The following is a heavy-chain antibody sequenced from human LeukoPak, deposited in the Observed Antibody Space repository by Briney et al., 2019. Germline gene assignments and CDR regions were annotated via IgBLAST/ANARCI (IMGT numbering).Heavy chain of an antibody. Sequence: GGSLRLSCAASGFTFSNAWMSWVRQAPGKGLEWVGRIKSKTDGGTTDYAAPVKGRFTISRDDSKNTLYLQMNSLKTEDTAVYYCTTDLSDFWSGPPWGAFDIWGQGTMVTVSS. CDR3: TTDLSDFWSGPPWGAFDI. CDR2: IKSKTDGGTT. CDR1: GFTFSNAW. D-gene: IGHD3-3*01. V-gene: IGHV3-15*01. J-gene: IGHJ3*02.